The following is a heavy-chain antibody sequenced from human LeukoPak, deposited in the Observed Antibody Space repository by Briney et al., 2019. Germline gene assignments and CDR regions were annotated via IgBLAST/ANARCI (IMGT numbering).Heavy chain of an antibody. CDR1: GGSISSYY. V-gene: IGHV4-59*01. CDR2: IYYSGST. J-gene: IGHJ4*02. CDR3: ARRGDGYARLDY. D-gene: IGHD5-24*01. Sequence: SETLYLTCTVSGGSISSYYWNWIRQPPRKGLEWIGYIYYSGSTNYNPSLKSRVAISVDTYKTQFSLKLSSVATADTAVYYCARRGDGYARLDYWGQGTLVTVSS.